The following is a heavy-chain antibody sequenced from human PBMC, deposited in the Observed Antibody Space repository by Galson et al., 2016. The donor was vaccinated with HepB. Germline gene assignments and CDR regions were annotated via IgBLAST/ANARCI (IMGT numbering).Heavy chain of an antibody. CDR1: GFSLNTYAVG. D-gene: IGHD3-10*01. V-gene: IGHV2-5*02. Sequence: PALVKPTQTLTLTCTFSGFSLNTYAVGVGWMRQPPGKAPEWLALIYWDDDKGYSPSLQSRLSITKDPSKNQVVITLTNMDPVDTATYYCAHSRRCAMVGGATGYYIMDVWGQGTAVTVSS. CDR2: IYWDDDK. CDR3: AHSRRCAMVGGATGYYIMDV. J-gene: IGHJ6*02.